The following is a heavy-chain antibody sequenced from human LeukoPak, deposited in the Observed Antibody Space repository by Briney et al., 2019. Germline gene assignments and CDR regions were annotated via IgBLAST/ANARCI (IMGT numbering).Heavy chain of an antibody. D-gene: IGHD3-3*01. CDR1: GGSISSGGYS. CDR3: ARNVFDFWSGYYYYYYGMDV. J-gene: IGHJ6*02. V-gene: IGHV4-61*08. CDR2: IYYSGST. Sequence: SETLSLTCAVSGGSISSGGYSWSWIRQPPGKGLEWIGYIYYSGSTNYNPSLKSRVTISVDTSKNQFSLKLSSVTAADTAVYYCARNVFDFWSGYYYYYYGMDVWGQGTTVTVSS.